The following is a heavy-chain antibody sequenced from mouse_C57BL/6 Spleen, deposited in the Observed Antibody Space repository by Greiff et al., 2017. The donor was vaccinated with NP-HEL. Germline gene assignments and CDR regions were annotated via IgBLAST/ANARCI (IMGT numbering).Heavy chain of an antibody. Sequence: VQLQQSGAELVKPGASVKLSCKASGYTFTEYTIHWVKQRSGQGLEWIGWFYPGSGSIKYNEKFKDKATLTADKSSSTVYMELSRLTSEDSAVYFGERHEDGPDSSGYPYAMDYWGQGTSVTVSS. CDR2: FYPGSGSI. V-gene: IGHV1-62-2*01. D-gene: IGHD3-2*02. CDR1: GYTFTEYT. J-gene: IGHJ4*01. CDR3: ERHEDGPDSSGYPYAMDY.